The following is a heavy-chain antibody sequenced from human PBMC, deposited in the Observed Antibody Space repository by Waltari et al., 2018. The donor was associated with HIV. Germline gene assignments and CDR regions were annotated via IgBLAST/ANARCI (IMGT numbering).Heavy chain of an antibody. V-gene: IGHV4-4*02. J-gene: IGHJ6*02. Sequence: QVQLQESGPGLVKPSGTLSLTCAVSGGSISSSNWWSWVRQPPGKGLEWIGEIYHSGSTNYNPSLKSRVTISVDKSKNQFSLKLSSVTAADTAVYYCARDWVIAAAGTYYYYGMDVWGQGTTVTVSS. CDR1: GGSISSSNW. CDR3: ARDWVIAAAGTYYYYGMDV. D-gene: IGHD6-13*01. CDR2: IYHSGST.